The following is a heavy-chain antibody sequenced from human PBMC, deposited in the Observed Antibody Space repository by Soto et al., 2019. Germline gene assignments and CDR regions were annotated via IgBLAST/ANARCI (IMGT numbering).Heavy chain of an antibody. CDR1: GYTFTSYA. CDR2: INAGNGNT. CDR3: ARPLWFGELLGPFDY. J-gene: IGHJ4*02. V-gene: IGHV1-3*01. D-gene: IGHD3-10*01. Sequence: ASVKVSCKASGYTFTSYAMHWVRQAPGQRLEWMGWINAGNGNTKYSQKFQGRVTITRDTSASTAYMELSSLRSEDTAVYYCARPLWFGELLGPFDYWGQGTLVTVSS.